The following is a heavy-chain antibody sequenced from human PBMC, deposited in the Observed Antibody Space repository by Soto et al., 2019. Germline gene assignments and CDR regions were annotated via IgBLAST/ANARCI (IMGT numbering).Heavy chain of an antibody. CDR3: GRDLTSNANCIDP. V-gene: IGHV4-30-4*01. J-gene: IGHJ5*02. D-gene: IGHD2-2*01. CDR2: IYYTGKT. CDR1: GDYIHVGGYY. Sequence: SETLSLTCSVSGDYIHVGGYYWTWIRQRPGKGLEWMGYIYYTGKTHYNPSLESRLTMSVDRSKNQFSLRLTSVTAADTAVYFCGRDLTSNANCIDPWGQGTLVNVS.